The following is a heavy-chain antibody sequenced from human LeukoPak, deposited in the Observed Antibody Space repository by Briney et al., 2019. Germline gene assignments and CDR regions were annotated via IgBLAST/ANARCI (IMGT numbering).Heavy chain of an antibody. CDR1: GFTFSSYG. CDR2: ISYDGSNE. V-gene: IGHV3-30*18. Sequence: GGSLRLSCAASGFTFSSYGMHWVRQAPGKGLEWVTVISYDGSNEYFVDSVKGRFTISRDNSKNTLYLQMSSLRAEDTAVYYCAKEEAADGDAFDIWGQGTMVTVSS. J-gene: IGHJ3*02. CDR3: AKEEAADGDAFDI. D-gene: IGHD6-13*01.